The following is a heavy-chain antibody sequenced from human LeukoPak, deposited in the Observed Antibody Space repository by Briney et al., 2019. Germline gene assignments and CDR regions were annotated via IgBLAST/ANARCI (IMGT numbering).Heavy chain of an antibody. Sequence: SETLSLTCSVYGGSFSGYFWSWIRQPPGKGLEWIGEVNHSGSTNYNPSLKSRVTISVDTSKDQFSLKLNSVTAADTAVYYCARRLSNYGIRHRYFDYWGQGTLVTVSS. D-gene: IGHD4-11*01. J-gene: IGHJ4*02. V-gene: IGHV4-34*01. CDR2: VNHSGST. CDR1: GGSFSGYF. CDR3: ARRLSNYGIRHRYFDY.